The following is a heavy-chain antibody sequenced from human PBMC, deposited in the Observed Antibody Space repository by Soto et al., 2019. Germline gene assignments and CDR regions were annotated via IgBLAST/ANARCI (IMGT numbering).Heavy chain of an antibody. CDR2: SRNEAKSYST. V-gene: IGHV3-72*01. CDR3: SRMEGG. Sequence: EEQLVESGGGWVQPGGSLTLSCAASGFTFSEHYMEWVRQAPGKGLEWVARSRNEAKSYSTDYAASVKGRFTVSRDLSMNSLYLQMNNLKTEDTAVYYCSRMEGGWGQGTLVTVSS. J-gene: IGHJ4*02. D-gene: IGHD1-26*01. CDR1: GFTFSEHY.